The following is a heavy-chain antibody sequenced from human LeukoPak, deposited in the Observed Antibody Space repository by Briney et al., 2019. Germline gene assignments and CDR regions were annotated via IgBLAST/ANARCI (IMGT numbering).Heavy chain of an antibody. V-gene: IGHV3-30*18. D-gene: IGHD1-26*01. Sequence: PGRSLRLSCAASGFSFSSYGMHWVRQAPGKGLEWLTVISYDGNTIYYADSVKGRFTISRDNSKNTLYLQMNSLRIEDTAVYYYAKDLSVVGAHDSFDVWGQGTMVTVSS. CDR1: GFSFSSYG. J-gene: IGHJ3*01. CDR3: AKDLSVVGAHDSFDV. CDR2: ISYDGNTI.